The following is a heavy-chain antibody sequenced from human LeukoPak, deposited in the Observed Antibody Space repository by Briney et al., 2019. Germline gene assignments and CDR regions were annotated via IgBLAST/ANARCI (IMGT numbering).Heavy chain of an antibody. V-gene: IGHV3-23*01. J-gene: IGHJ4*02. CDR3: AKDKGMVAAGTRGYYFDY. CDR1: GFTFSSYA. CDR2: ISGSGGST. Sequence: PGGSLRLSCAASGFTFSSYAMSWVRQAPGKGLEWVSAISGSGGSTYYADSVKGRFTISRDNSKNTLYLQMNSLRAEDAAVYYCAKDKGMVAAGTRGYYFDYWGQGTLVTVSS. D-gene: IGHD6-13*01.